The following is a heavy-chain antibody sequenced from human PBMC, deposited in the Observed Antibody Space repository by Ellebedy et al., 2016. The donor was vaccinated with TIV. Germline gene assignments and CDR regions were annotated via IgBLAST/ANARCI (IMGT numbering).Heavy chain of an antibody. V-gene: IGHV3-30*03. CDR1: GFTFSSYG. Sequence: GESLKISXAASGFTFSSYGMHWVRQAPGKGLEWVAVISYDGSNKYYADSVKGRFTISRDNSKNTLYLQMNSLRAEDTAVYYCARDRTMIVLGVGAFDIWGQGTMVTVSS. D-gene: IGHD3-22*01. J-gene: IGHJ3*02. CDR3: ARDRTMIVLGVGAFDI. CDR2: ISYDGSNK.